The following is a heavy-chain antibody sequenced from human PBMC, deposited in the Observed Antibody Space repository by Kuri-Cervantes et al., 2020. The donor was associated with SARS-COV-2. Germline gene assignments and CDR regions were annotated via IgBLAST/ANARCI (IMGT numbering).Heavy chain of an antibody. CDR2: IYYSGIT. CDR3: AREVVYYYYYMDV. Sequence: SQTLSLTCAVSGGSISSGGYSWSWIRQPPGKGLEWIGYIYYSGITYYNPSLKSRVTISVDTSKNQFSLKLSSVTAADTAVYYCAREVVYYYYYMDVWGKGTTVTVSS. D-gene: IGHD2-2*01. V-gene: IGHV4-30-4*07. J-gene: IGHJ6*03. CDR1: GGSISSGGYS.